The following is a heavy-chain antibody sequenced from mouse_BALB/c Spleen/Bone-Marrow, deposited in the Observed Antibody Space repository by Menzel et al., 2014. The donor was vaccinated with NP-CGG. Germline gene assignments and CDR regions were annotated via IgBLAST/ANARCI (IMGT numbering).Heavy chain of an antibody. Sequence: VQLQESGAELVRPGSSVKISCKASGYAFSSYWMNWVKQRPGQGLEWIGQIHPGDGDTNYNGKFKGKATLTADKSSSTAYMQLSSLTSDDSAVYFCARQYGNYFDYWGQGTTLTASS. CDR3: ARQYGNYFDY. D-gene: IGHD2-10*02. CDR2: IHPGDGDT. J-gene: IGHJ2*01. V-gene: IGHV1-80*01. CDR1: GYAFSSYW.